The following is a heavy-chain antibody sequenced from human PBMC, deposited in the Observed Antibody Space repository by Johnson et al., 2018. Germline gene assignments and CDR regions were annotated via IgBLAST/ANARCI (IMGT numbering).Heavy chain of an antibody. Sequence: QVQLVQSGGGVVQPGRSLRLSCAASGFTFSSYAMYWVRQAPGKGLEWVAVISYDGSNKYYADSVKGRFTVSRDNSKNPVYLQMNSLRIEETAMYYCAKDSADQRGVGVPAAIWGLDYWGQRTLVTVSS. CDR3: AKDSADQRGVGVPAAIWGLDY. J-gene: IGHJ4*02. CDR1: GFTFSSYA. CDR2: ISYDGSNK. D-gene: IGHD2-2*01. V-gene: IGHV3-30-3*01.